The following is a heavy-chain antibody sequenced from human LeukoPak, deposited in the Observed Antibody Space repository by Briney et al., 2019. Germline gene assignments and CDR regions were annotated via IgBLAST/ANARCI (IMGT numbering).Heavy chain of an antibody. CDR2: IIPIFGTA. Sequence: SVKVSCKASGGTFSSYAISWVRQAPGQGLEWMGGIIPIFGTANYAQKFQGRVTITANESTSTAYMELSSLRSEDTAVYYCARTPTVTTGGVAFDIWGQGTMVTVSS. CDR1: GGTFSSYA. D-gene: IGHD4-17*01. CDR3: ARTPTVTTGGVAFDI. V-gene: IGHV1-69*13. J-gene: IGHJ3*02.